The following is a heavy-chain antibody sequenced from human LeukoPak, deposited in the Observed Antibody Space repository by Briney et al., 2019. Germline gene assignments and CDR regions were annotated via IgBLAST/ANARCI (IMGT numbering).Heavy chain of an antibody. CDR2: ISNGGGSII. CDR1: GLIFSNYH. J-gene: IGHJ4*02. Sequence: PGGSLRLSCAASGLIFSNYHMNWVRQAPGKGLEWVAYISNGGGSIIYSADSVKGRFIISRDNAKNSLYLQMNILRAEDTAVYYCARGFGTFDYWGQGTLVTVSS. D-gene: IGHD3-10*01. V-gene: IGHV3-48*04. CDR3: ARGFGTFDY.